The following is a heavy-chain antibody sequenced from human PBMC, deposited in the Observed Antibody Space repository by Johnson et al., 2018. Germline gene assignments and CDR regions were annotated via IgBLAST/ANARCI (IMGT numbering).Heavy chain of an antibody. CDR1: GLTFRTYS. Sequence: VQLVESGGGLVKPGGSLXLSCAASGLTFRTYSMIWVRQAPGKGLEWVSSISTRSSYTYYADSVKGRFTISRDNAKNSLYLQMKSQRAEDTAVYYCVAAPSDFHDYYVDVWGKGTTVTVSS. V-gene: IGHV3-21*01. J-gene: IGHJ6*03. D-gene: IGHD2-21*02. CDR3: VAAPSDFHDYYVDV. CDR2: ISTRSSYT.